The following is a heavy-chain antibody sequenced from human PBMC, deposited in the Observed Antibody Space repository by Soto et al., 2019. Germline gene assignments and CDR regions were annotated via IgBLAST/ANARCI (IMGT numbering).Heavy chain of an antibody. D-gene: IGHD1-26*01. V-gene: IGHV4-59*01. CDR1: GGSISSDD. J-gene: IGHJ6*02. CDR2: IYYSGST. Sequence: PAETLSLTCTGAGGSISSDDWSWIRQPPGKGLEWIGYIYYSGSTNYNPSLKSRVTISVDTSKNQFSLKLSSVTAADTAVYYCARGEGSYYYYYYGMDVWGQGTTVTVSS. CDR3: ARGEGSYYYYYYGMDV.